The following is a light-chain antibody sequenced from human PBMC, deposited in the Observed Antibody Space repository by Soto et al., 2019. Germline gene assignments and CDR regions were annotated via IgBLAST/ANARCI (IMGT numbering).Light chain of an antibody. CDR3: QQGYSTPLT. CDR2: AAS. V-gene: IGKV1-39*01. J-gene: IGKJ1*01. Sequence: DIQMTQSPSSLSASVGDRVTIAFRASQGISSYLAWYQQKPGKAPKLLIYAASRLQGAVASTFSGSGSGTEFTLTISSLQPDDVATYFCQQGYSTPLTFGQGTKVDIK. CDR1: QGISSY.